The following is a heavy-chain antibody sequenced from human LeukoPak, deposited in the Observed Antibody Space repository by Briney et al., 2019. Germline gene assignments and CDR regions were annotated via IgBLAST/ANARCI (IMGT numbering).Heavy chain of an antibody. D-gene: IGHD6-25*01. CDR1: GSAVSIFA. CDR2: MRGSGYYT. J-gene: IGHJ6*04. Sequence: PGRSMRPSSAAAGSAVSIFATGWVSQVPGDGMGWVSAMRGSGYYTYYVESVKGRFTMPRDHPRNTPYLHMNNLMTAHTAIYDCANMERQRLYDYSMDVWGRGTTVTASS. V-gene: IGHV3-23*01. CDR3: ANMERQRLYDYSMDV.